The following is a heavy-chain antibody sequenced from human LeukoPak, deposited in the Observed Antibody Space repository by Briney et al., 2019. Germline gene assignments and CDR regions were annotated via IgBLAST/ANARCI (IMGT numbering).Heavy chain of an antibody. V-gene: IGHV3-7*03. CDR3: AREVGHCSGGSCYFGFDY. J-gene: IGHJ4*02. CDR2: IKQGGSEK. CDR1: GFTFSSYW. Sequence: GGSLRLSCAASGFTFSSYWMSWVRQAPGKGLVGVVNIKQGGSEKYYVDSVKGRFTIYRDNAKNSLYLQMNSLRAEDTAVYYCAREVGHCSGGSCYFGFDYWGQGTLVTVSS. D-gene: IGHD2-15*01.